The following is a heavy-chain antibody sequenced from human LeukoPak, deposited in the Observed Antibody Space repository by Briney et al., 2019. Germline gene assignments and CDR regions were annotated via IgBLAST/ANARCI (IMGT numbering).Heavy chain of an antibody. V-gene: IGHV4-30-4*08. CDR2: IYYSGST. CDR1: GGSISRGDYY. J-gene: IGHJ4*02. D-gene: IGHD6-6*01. CDR3: AREGEYSSSSH. Sequence: SETLSLTCTVSGGSISRGDYYWSWIRQPPGNGVEWIGHIYYSGSTYYNPSLKSRVTISVDTSKNQFSLKLTSVTAADTAVYYCAREGEYSSSSHWGQGTLVTVSS.